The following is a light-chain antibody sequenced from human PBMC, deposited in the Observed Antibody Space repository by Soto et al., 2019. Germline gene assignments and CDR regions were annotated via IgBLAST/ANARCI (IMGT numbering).Light chain of an antibody. CDR3: QQRSYLFT. CDR2: GAS. V-gene: IGKV3-15*01. Sequence: EIVMTQSPATLSVSPGGRAPLSCRASQSISDTLAWYQQKPGQAPRLLIYGASRRATGFPARFSGSGSGTDFTLTISSLQPEDCAVYNCQQRSYLFTFGGGTKVDIK. J-gene: IGKJ4*01. CDR1: QSISDT.